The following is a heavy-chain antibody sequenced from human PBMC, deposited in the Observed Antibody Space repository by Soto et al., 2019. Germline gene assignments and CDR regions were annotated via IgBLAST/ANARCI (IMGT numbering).Heavy chain of an antibody. D-gene: IGHD3-16*01. CDR2: IVVGSGKT. CDR1: GFTFSSSA. V-gene: IGHV1-58*02. J-gene: IGHJ4*02. CDR3: AEFFVSVSYVLGAHLG. Sequence: SVKVSCKATGFTFSSSAIQWVRQARGQPLEWIGWIVVGSGKTDYTHNLQARVTITRDKSTSTAYMELSGLRSEDTAVYYCAEFFVSVSYVLGAHLGGGRGPLV.